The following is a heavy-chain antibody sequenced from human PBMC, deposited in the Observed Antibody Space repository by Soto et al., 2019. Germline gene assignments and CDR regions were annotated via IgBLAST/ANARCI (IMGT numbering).Heavy chain of an antibody. J-gene: IGHJ4*02. CDR1: GFIFSKAW. D-gene: IGHD3-22*01. CDR3: VKGEYYYDSSGYYPFDY. V-gene: IGHV3-15*07. Sequence: PGGSLRLSCAASGFIFSKAWMNWVRQAPGEGLEWVARIKSKTDAETIDYAAPVKGRFTISRDNSKNTQYLQMSSLRADDTAVYYCVKGEYYYDSSGYYPFDYWGQGTLVTVSS. CDR2: IKSKTDAETI.